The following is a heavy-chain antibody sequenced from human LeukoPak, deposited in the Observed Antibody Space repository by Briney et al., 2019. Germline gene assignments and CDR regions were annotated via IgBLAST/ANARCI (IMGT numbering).Heavy chain of an antibody. Sequence: GGSLRLSCAASGFTFNYYAMSWVRQAPEKGLEWVSGISDSGGSTYYTDSVKGRFTISRDNSKNTAYLQMNNLRAEDTAVYFCARHDSFIPYWGQGSLVTVSS. J-gene: IGHJ4*02. CDR3: ARHDSFIPY. D-gene: IGHD5-18*01. CDR1: GFTFNYYA. V-gene: IGHV3-23*01. CDR2: ISDSGGST.